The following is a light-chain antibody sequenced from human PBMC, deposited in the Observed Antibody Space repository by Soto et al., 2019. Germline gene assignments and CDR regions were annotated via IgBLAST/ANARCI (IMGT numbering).Light chain of an antibody. J-gene: IGLJ3*02. V-gene: IGLV2-8*01. CDR2: EVS. CDR1: SSDVGAYKY. Sequence: QSALTQPPSASGSPGQSVTISCTGTSSDVGAYKYVSWYQQYPGKAPKLMIYEVSKRPSGVPDRFSGSQSGNTASLTVSGLQAEDEDDYYCTSYVGSNIWVFGGGTKLTVL. CDR3: TSYVGSNIWV.